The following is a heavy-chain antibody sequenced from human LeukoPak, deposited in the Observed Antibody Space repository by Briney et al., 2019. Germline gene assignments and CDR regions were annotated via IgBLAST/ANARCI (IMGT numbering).Heavy chain of an antibody. V-gene: IGHV4-39*01. D-gene: IGHD1-26*01. J-gene: IGHJ5*02. Sequence: PSETLSLTYTVSGGSISSSSYYWGWIRQPPGKGLEWIGSMYYSGTTYYNPSLKSRVTISVDTSKNQFSLKLSSVTAADTAVYYCARHRYRSGSDWIDPWGQGTLVTVSS. CDR2: MYYSGTT. CDR3: ARHRYRSGSDWIDP. CDR1: GGSISSSSYY.